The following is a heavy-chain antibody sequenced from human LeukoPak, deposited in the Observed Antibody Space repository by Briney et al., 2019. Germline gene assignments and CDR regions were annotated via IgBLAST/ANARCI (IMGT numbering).Heavy chain of an antibody. D-gene: IGHD3-10*01. CDR2: ISDSGGST. Sequence: GGSLRLSCAASGFTLSSYAMSWVREAPGKGGEWVSSISDSGGSTKYADSEKGRFTISRENAKNTVDLQKNSLRAEDTAVYYCAKVMKGSERLTMVRGVIIKTAGLYYMDVWGKGTTVTVSS. V-gene: IGHV3-23*01. CDR3: AKVMKGSERLTMVRGVIIKTAGLYYMDV. CDR1: GFTLSSYA. J-gene: IGHJ6*03.